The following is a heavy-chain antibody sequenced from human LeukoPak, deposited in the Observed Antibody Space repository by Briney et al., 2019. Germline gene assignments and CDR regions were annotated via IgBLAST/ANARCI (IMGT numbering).Heavy chain of an antibody. CDR2: IYYSGST. V-gene: IGHV4-59*01. J-gene: IGHJ4*02. Sequence: SETLSLTCTVSGGSISSYYWSWIRQPPGKGLEWIGYIYYSGSTNYNPPLKSRVTISVDTSKNQFSLKLSSVTAADTAVYYCAREKAGFDYWGQGTLVTVSS. CDR1: GGSISSYY. D-gene: IGHD6-13*01. CDR3: AREKAGFDY.